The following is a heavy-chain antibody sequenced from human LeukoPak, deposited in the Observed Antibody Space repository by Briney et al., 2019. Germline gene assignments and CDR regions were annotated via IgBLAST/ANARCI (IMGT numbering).Heavy chain of an antibody. CDR3: ARDAAAGTEGFDY. V-gene: IGHV3-53*01. J-gene: IGHJ4*02. CDR1: GFTVSSNY. D-gene: IGHD6-13*01. CDR2: IYSGGSR. Sequence: PGGSLRLSCAASGFTVSSNYMSWVRQAPGKGLEWVSVIYSGGSRYYADFVKGRFTISKDNSKNTVYLQMSSLTAEDTAVYYCARDAAAGTEGFDYWGQGTLVTVSS.